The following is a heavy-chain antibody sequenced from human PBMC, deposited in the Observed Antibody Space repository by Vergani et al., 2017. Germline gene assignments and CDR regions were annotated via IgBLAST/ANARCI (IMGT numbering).Heavy chain of an antibody. Sequence: QVQLHESGPGLVKPSETLSLICSVSGVSMQSGSFYWTWIRQTAERRLEWMGRVYPSGTSNYNPSLNGRVTIFVDKSKNILSLRVNSVTAADPAVYYCAGGETRTDWFDPRGQGTLVTVSS. CDR2: VYPSGTS. V-gene: IGHV4-61*02. J-gene: IGHJ5*02. CDR3: AGGETRTDWFDP. CDR1: GVSMQSGSFY. D-gene: IGHD3-16*01.